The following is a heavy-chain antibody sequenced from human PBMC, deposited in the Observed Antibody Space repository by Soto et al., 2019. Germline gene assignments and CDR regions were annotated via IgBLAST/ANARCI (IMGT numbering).Heavy chain of an antibody. J-gene: IGHJ5*02. V-gene: IGHV4-39*01. D-gene: IGHD6-25*01. CDR1: GGSITSSSHF. CDR3: AGQTFTIAAASYGRSNWFDP. Sequence: SETLSLTCSASGGSITSSSHFWGWVRQPPGKGLEWIGTIYFTGNTYYTPSPKSRLTMSIDTSKNEFSLRLNSVTAADTAVYYCAGQTFTIAAASYGRSNWFDPWGPGTLVTVSS. CDR2: IYFTGNT.